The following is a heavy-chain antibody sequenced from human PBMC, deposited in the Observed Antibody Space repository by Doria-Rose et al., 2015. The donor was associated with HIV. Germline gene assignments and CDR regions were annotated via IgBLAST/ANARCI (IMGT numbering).Heavy chain of an antibody. CDR2: IFSDDER. J-gene: IGHJ4*02. CDR3: ARIKSSRWYHKYYFDF. Sequence: QVQLVQSGPVLVKPTETLTLTCTVSGVSLRSPGMGVSWIRQPPGKALEWLANIFSDDERSYKTSLKSRLTISRCTSKSQVVLTMTDMDPVDTATYYCARIKSSRWYHKYYFDFWGQGTLVIVSA. CDR1: GVSLRSPGMG. V-gene: IGHV2-26*01. D-gene: IGHD6-13*01.